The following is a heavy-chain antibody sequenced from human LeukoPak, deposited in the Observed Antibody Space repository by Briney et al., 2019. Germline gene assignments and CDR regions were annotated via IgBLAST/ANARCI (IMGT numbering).Heavy chain of an antibody. V-gene: IGHV1-18*04. CDR2: ISAYNGNT. Sequence: GASVKVSCKASGYTFTSFYMHWVRQAPGQGLEWMGWISAYNGNTNYAQKLQGRVTMTTDTSTSTAYMELRSLRSDDTAVYYCASGMGSSGWYTGDFQHWGQGTLVTVSS. J-gene: IGHJ1*01. CDR3: ASGMGSSGWYTGDFQH. D-gene: IGHD6-19*01. CDR1: GYTFTSFY.